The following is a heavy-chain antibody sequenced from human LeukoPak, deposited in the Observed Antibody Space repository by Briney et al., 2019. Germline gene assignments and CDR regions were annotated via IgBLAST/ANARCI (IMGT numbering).Heavy chain of an antibody. CDR1: GSSFPTYW. CDR3: ARPPSRGYSSSFEY. CDR2: IYPDESNI. Sequence: PGESLKISCKGSGSSFPTYWIAWVRQLPGKGLEWMGIIYPDESNIRYSPSFQGQVTISADKSISTAYLQWSSLKASDTAMYYCARPPSRGYSSSFEYWGQGTLVTVSS. J-gene: IGHJ4*02. V-gene: IGHV5-51*01. D-gene: IGHD2-2*03.